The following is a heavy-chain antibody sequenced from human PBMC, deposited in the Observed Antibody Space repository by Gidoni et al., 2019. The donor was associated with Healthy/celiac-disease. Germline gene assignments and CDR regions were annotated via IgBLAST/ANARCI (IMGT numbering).Heavy chain of an antibody. V-gene: IGHV4-39*01. CDR3: ARQDIVVVPAAVLTGFDP. D-gene: IGHD2-2*01. CDR2: IYYSGST. J-gene: IGHJ5*02. Sequence: KGLEWIGSIYYSGSTYYNPSLKSRVTISVDTSKNQFSLKLSSVTAADTAVYYCARQDIVVVPAAVLTGFDPWGQGTLVTVSS.